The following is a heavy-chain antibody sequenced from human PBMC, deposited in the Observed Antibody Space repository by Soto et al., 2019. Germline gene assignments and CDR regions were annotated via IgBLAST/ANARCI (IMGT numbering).Heavy chain of an antibody. J-gene: IGHJ4*02. Sequence: ASVKVSCKASGGTFSSYTISWVRQAPGQGLEWMGRIIPFLGIANYAQKFQGRVTITADKSTSTAYMELSSLRSEDTAVYYCASQYCSGGSCPGLDYWGQGTLVTVSS. D-gene: IGHD2-15*01. CDR2: IIPFLGIA. CDR3: ASQYCSGGSCPGLDY. CDR1: GGTFSSYT. V-gene: IGHV1-69*02.